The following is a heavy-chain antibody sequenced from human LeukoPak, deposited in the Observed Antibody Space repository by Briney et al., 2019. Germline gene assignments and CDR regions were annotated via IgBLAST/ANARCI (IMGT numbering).Heavy chain of an antibody. D-gene: IGHD3-16*02. Sequence: ASVTVSCKASGYTFTSYGISWVRQAPGQGLEWMGWISAYNGNTNYAQKLQGRVTMTTDTSTSTAYMELRSLRSDDTGVYYCARDPGVITCGGVIVSWGQGTLVTVSS. CDR3: ARDPGVITCGGVIVS. J-gene: IGHJ4*02. CDR2: ISAYNGNT. CDR1: GYTFTSYG. V-gene: IGHV1-18*01.